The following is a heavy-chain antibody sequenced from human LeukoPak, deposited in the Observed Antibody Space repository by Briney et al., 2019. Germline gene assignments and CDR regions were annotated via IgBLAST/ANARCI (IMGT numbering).Heavy chain of an antibody. CDR1: GGSFSGYY. J-gene: IGHJ6*03. CDR2: INHSGST. V-gene: IGHV4-34*01. Sequence: KPSETLSLTCAVYGGSFSGYYWSWIRQPPGRGLEWIGEINHSGSTNYNPSLKSRVTISVDTSKNQFSLKLSSVTAADTAVYYCARADCITMVRSRNYYYYMDVWGKGTTVTVSS. CDR3: ARADCITMVRSRNYYYYMDV. D-gene: IGHD3-10*01.